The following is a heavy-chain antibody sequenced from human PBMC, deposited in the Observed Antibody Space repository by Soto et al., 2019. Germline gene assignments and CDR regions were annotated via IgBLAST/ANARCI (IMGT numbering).Heavy chain of an antibody. J-gene: IGHJ4*02. D-gene: IGHD2-2*01. V-gene: IGHV3-23*01. CDR3: AKRPAALRAFDY. CDR2: ISGSGGST. Sequence: GESLRLSCAASGFTFNNYDMSWVRQAPGKGLEWVSTISGSGGSTYYTDFVKGRFTISRDNSKNTLYLQMNNLRADDTAVYFCAKRPAALRAFDYWCQGTLVTVSS. CDR1: GFTFNNYD.